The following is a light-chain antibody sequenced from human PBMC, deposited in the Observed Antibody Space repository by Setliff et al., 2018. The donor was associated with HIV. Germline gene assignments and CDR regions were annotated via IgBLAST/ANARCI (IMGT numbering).Light chain of an antibody. V-gene: IGLV2-23*02. CDR3: CSNTGSNTYV. Sequence: QSALTQPASVSGSPGQSITVSCTGTSSDIGTYDLVSWYQHHPGKAPKLLIYDVTNRPSGVSNRFSASKSGNTASLTISGLQAEDEADYYCCSNTGSNTYVFGTGTKV. CDR1: SSDIGTYDL. CDR2: DVT. J-gene: IGLJ1*01.